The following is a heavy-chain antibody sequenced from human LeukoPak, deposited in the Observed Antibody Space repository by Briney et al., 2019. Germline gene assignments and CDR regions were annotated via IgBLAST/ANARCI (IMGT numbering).Heavy chain of an antibody. CDR1: GGSFSGYY. CDR3: AREALGYCSSTSCYRARYYYYYMDV. V-gene: IGHV4-34*01. CDR2: INHSGST. D-gene: IGHD2-2*01. Sequence: PSETLSLTCAVYGGSFSGYYWSWIRQPPGKGLEWIGEINHSGSTNYNPSLKSRVTISVDTSKNQFSLKLSSETAADTAVYYCAREALGYCSSTSCYRARYYYYYMDVWGKGTTVTVSS. J-gene: IGHJ6*03.